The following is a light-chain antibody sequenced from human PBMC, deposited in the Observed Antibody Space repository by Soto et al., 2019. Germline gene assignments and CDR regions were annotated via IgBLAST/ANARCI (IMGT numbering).Light chain of an antibody. J-gene: IGKJ2*01. V-gene: IGKV1-39*01. CDR2: AAS. Sequence: DTPMTQSPSSLSASVGDRVTITCRASQSISSYLNWYQQKPGKAPKLLIYAASSLQSGVPSRFSDSGSGTDFTLTISSLQPEDFATYYCQQSYSTPYTFGQGTKLEIK. CDR1: QSISSY. CDR3: QQSYSTPYT.